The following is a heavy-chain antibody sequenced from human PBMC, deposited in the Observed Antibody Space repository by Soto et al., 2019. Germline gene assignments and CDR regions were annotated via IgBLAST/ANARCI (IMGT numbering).Heavy chain of an antibody. CDR1: GGSISSNC. V-gene: IGHV4-59*01. Sequence: QVQLQESGPGLLKPSETLSLTCNVSGGSISSNCWSWIRQPPGKGLEWIGYIYYSGSTNYNPSLKSRVTISVDTSKNQFSLKLSSVTAADTAVYYCARVPSSGLYNWFDPWGQGTLVTVSS. D-gene: IGHD6-19*01. J-gene: IGHJ5*02. CDR3: ARVPSSGLYNWFDP. CDR2: IYYSGST.